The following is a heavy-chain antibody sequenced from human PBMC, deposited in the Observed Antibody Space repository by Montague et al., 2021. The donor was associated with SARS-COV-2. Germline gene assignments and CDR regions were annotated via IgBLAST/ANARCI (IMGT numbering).Heavy chain of an antibody. CDR2: INHRGST. CDR3: ARGRQHINMVVVVVTGGEYYFDF. J-gene: IGHJ4*02. V-gene: IGHV4-34*01. D-gene: IGHD3-22*01. CDR1: DGSFSDYY. Sequence: SETLSLTCAVYDGSFSDYYWTWIRQPPGKGLEWIGEINHRGSTNQNPSLKSRVTISVDTSKNQFSLKMTSVTAADTAVYYCARGRQHINMVVVVVTGGEYYFDFWGQGTLVAVSS.